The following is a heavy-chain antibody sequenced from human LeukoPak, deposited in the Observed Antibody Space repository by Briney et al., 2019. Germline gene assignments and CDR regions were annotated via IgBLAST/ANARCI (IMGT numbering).Heavy chain of an antibody. J-gene: IGHJ4*02. V-gene: IGHV4-59*06. Sequence: SETLSLTCTVSGGSISSYYWSWIRQPPGKGLEWIGYIYYSGSTYYNPSLKSRATISVDTSKNQFSLKLSSVTAADTAVYYCARSSFGEAYDSSGYYDYWGQGTLVTVSS. D-gene: IGHD3-22*01. CDR3: ARSSFGEAYDSSGYYDY. CDR1: GGSISSYY. CDR2: IYYSGST.